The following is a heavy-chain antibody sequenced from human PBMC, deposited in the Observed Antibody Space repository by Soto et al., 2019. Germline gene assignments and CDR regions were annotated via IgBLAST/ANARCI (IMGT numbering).Heavy chain of an antibody. Sequence: QVQLVESGGGVVQPGRSLRLSCAASGFTFSSYAMHWVRQAPGKGLEWVAVISYDGSNKYYANSVKGRFTISRDNSKNTLYLQMNSLRAEDTAVYYCARAGGSVTPQVGYFQHWGQGTLVTVS. V-gene: IGHV3-30-3*01. CDR3: ARAGGSVTPQVGYFQH. CDR2: ISYDGSNK. D-gene: IGHD4-17*01. J-gene: IGHJ1*01. CDR1: GFTFSSYA.